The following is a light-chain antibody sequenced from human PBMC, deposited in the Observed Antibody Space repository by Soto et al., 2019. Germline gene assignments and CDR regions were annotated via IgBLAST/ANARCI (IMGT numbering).Light chain of an antibody. CDR3: SSYAGSNILYV. CDR1: SSGVGGYNY. V-gene: IGLV2-8*01. Sequence: QSALTQPHSASGSPGQSVTISCTGTSSGVGGYNYVSWYQQHPGKAPKLMIYEVSKRPSGVPDRFSGSKSGHTASLTVSGLQAEDEADYYCSSYAGSNILYVFGTGTKVTVL. CDR2: EVS. J-gene: IGLJ1*01.